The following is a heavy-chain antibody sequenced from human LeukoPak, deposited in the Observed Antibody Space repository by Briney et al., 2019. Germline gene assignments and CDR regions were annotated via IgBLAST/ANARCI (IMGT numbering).Heavy chain of an antibody. CDR1: GFVLSTYW. J-gene: IGHJ6*03. CDR3: TRDTRRAICSGMDCYYYMDV. Sequence: GGSLRLSCAASGFVLSTYWMSWVRQAPGKGLEWVANIKYDGREKYFVGSVKGRFTISRDNAENSLYLQMNSLSAEDTAVYFCTRDTRRAICSGMDCYYYMDVWGKGTTVTVS. V-gene: IGHV3-7*01. CDR2: IKYDGREK. D-gene: IGHD2-15*01.